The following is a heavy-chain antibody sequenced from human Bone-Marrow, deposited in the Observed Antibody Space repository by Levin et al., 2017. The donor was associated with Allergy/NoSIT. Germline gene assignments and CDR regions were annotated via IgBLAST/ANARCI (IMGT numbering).Heavy chain of an antibody. CDR1: GFTFSSYA. CDR2: ISYDGSNK. V-gene: IGHV3-30*04. CDR3: ARDLYSSSRYGYYYGMDV. Sequence: GESLKISCAASGFTFSSYAMHWVRQAPGKGLEWVAVISYDGSNKYYADSVKGRFTISRDNSKNTLYLQMNSLRAEDTAVYYCARDLYSSSRYGYYYGMDVWGQGTTVTVSS. J-gene: IGHJ6*02. D-gene: IGHD6-13*01.